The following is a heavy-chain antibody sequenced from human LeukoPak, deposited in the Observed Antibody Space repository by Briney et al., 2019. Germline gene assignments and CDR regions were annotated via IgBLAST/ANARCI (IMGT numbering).Heavy chain of an antibody. V-gene: IGHV2-70*11. CDR2: IDWDDDK. CDR3: ARTPYSYGLNNWFDP. Sequence: SGPALVKPTQTLTLTCTFSGFSLSTSGMCVSWIRQPPGKALEWLARIDWDDDKYYSTSLKTRPTISKDTSKNQVVLTMTNMDPVDTATYYCARTPYSYGLNNWFDPWGQGTLVTVSS. CDR1: GFSLSTSGMC. J-gene: IGHJ5*02. D-gene: IGHD5-18*01.